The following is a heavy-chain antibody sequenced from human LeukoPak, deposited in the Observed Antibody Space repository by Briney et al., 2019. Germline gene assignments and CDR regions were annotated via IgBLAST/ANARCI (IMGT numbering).Heavy chain of an antibody. CDR1: GYPFSAHF. Sequence: ASVRVSCKASGYPFSAHFLNWVRQAPGQGLEWMGNIDTTTGNPRYVQDFTGRFVFSLDTSVSTAYLQITSLKADDTAAYYCVRGTPTPGMDYWGQGTQVTVSS. CDR2: IDTTTGNP. V-gene: IGHV7-4-1*02. D-gene: IGHD3-10*01. CDR3: VRGTPTPGMDY. J-gene: IGHJ4*02.